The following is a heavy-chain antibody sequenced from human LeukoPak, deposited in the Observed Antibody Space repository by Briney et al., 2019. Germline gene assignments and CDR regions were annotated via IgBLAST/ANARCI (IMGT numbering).Heavy chain of an antibody. D-gene: IGHD2-15*01. CDR3: TTVLEVVVGIDY. CDR1: GFSFSNAW. V-gene: IGHV3-15*01. J-gene: IGHJ4*02. Sequence: GGSLRLSCAASGFSFSNAWMNWVRQAPGKGLEWVGRVKSKADGGTTDYAAPVEGRFTISRDDSKHTLYLQMNSLKTEDTAVYYCTTVLEVVVGIDYWGQGTLVTVSS. CDR2: VKSKADGGTT.